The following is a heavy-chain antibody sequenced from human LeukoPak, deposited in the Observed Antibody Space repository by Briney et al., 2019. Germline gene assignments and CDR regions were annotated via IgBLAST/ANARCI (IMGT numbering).Heavy chain of an antibody. J-gene: IGHJ4*02. CDR1: GFTFSSYS. CDR3: ASSRAPYGGYGFDS. D-gene: IGHD5-12*01. CDR2: ISSSSSYI. Sequence: GGSLRLSCAASGFTFSSYSMNWVRQAPGKGLEWVSSISSSSSYIYYADSVKGRFTISRDNAKNSLYLQMNSLRAEDTAVYYCASSRAPYGGYGFDSWGQGTLVTVSS. V-gene: IGHV3-21*01.